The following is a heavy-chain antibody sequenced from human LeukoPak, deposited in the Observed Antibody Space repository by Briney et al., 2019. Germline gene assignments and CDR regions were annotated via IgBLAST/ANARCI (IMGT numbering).Heavy chain of an antibody. CDR1: GFTFSSYS. Sequence: GGSLRLSCAASGFTFSSYSMNGARQAPGKGLEWVSSISSSSSYIFYADSVKGRFTISRDNAKNSLYLQMNSLRAEDTAVYYCARIRGSGSSGMDVWGQGTTVTVSS. D-gene: IGHD3-10*01. CDR3: ARIRGSGSSGMDV. J-gene: IGHJ6*02. V-gene: IGHV3-21*01. CDR2: ISSSSSYI.